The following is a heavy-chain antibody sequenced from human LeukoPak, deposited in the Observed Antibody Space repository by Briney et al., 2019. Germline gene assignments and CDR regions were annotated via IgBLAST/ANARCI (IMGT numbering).Heavy chain of an antibody. CDR1: GGSISSSNW. D-gene: IGHD6-13*01. Sequence: SETLSLTCAVSGGSISSSNWWSWVRQPPGKGLEWIGEIYHSGSTNYNPSLKSRVTISVDKSKNQFSLKLSSVTAADTAVYYCARGAGAAAGTSTDYWGQGTLVTVSS. V-gene: IGHV4-4*02. CDR3: ARGAGAAAGTSTDY. J-gene: IGHJ4*02. CDR2: IYHSGST.